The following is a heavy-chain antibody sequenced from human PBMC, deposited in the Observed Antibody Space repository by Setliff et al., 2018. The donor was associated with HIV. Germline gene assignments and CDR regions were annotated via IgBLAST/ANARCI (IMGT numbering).Heavy chain of an antibody. D-gene: IGHD4-17*01. CDR1: GYTFTSYA. Sequence: ASVKVSCKASGYTFTSYAMNWVRQAPGQGLEWMGWIGVYNGNTDYAQKVQGRVTMTTDTSTTTAYMELRSLRSDDTAVYYCARHDGLRSVHGAFDIWGQGTMVTVSS. V-gene: IGHV1-18*01. J-gene: IGHJ3*02. CDR3: ARHDGLRSVHGAFDI. CDR2: IGVYNGNT.